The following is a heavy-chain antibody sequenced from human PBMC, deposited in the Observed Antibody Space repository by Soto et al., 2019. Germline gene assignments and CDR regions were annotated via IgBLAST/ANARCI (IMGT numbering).Heavy chain of an antibody. CDR2: ISANSANT. J-gene: IGHJ4*02. CDR1: GINFNNYA. V-gene: IGHV3-23*01. Sequence: EVQLLESGGGLVQPGGSLRLSCVASGINFNNYAMTWVRLAPGKGLEWVSSISANSANTYYADSVKGRFTISRDNSQNTLFLHMSGLSAEDTALYYCAKDVGRSFGNGYCIDYWGQGTLVTVSS. D-gene: IGHD3-3*01. CDR3: AKDVGRSFGNGYCIDY.